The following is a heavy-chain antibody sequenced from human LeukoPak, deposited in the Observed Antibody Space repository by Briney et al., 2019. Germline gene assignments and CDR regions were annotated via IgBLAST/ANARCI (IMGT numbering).Heavy chain of an antibody. CDR2: IIPIFGTA. J-gene: IGHJ6*03. Sequence: SVKVSCKASGGTFGSYAISWVRQAPGQGLEWMGGIIPIFGTANYAQKFQGRVTITADESTSTAYMELYSLRSEDTAVYFCARDRGYSYAKKSSNYYYMDVWGKGTTVTISS. D-gene: IGHD5-18*01. CDR3: ARDRGYSYAKKSSNYYYMDV. CDR1: GGTFGSYA. V-gene: IGHV1-69*13.